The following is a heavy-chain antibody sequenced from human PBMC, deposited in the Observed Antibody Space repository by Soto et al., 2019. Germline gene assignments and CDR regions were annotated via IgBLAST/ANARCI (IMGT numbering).Heavy chain of an antibody. J-gene: IGHJ6*03. D-gene: IGHD6-13*01. V-gene: IGHV4-59*08. Sequence: PSETLSLICAVSGGSISRYYWSWIRQPPGKGLEWIGDIYYSGSTTYNASLKRRVTISVDTSKNQFSLKLSSVTAADTAVYYCARHPERQQLVYIDVWGKATTVTVSS. CDR2: IYYSGST. CDR1: GGSISRYY. CDR3: ARHPERQQLVYIDV.